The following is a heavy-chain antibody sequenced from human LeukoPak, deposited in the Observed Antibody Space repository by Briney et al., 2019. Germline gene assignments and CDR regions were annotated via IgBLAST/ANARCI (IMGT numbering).Heavy chain of an antibody. CDR3: ARDKSGSSGRYSYFDY. J-gene: IGHJ4*02. Sequence: ASVKVSCKASGYTFTGYYMHWVRQAPGQGLEWMGWINPNSGDTNYAQKFQGRVTMTRDTSISTAYMELSRLRSDDTAVYYCARDKSGSSGRYSYFDYWGQGTLVTVSS. V-gene: IGHV1-2*02. D-gene: IGHD6-19*01. CDR2: INPNSGDT. CDR1: GYTFTGYY.